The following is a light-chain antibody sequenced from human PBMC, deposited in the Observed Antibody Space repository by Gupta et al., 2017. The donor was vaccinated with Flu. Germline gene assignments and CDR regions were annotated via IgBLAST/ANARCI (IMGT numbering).Light chain of an antibody. V-gene: IGKV1-9*01. CDR2: AAS. CDR3: QQRNSSPRT. CDR1: QGISSY. Sequence: PSFLYASVGDRVTITCRASQGISSYLAWYQQKPGQAPKLLIYAASTGKSGVPSRFSGSGYGTEFTLTISSLQPEDFATYYCQQRNSSPRTFGQGTKVEIK. J-gene: IGKJ2*01.